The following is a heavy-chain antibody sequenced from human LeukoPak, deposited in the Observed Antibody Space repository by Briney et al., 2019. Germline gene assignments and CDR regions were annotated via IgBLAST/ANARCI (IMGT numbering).Heavy chain of an antibody. V-gene: IGHV1-46*01. CDR1: GYTFTSYY. CDR2: INPSGGST. CDR3: AREQLGNWFDP. Sequence: ASVKVSCKASGYTFTSYYMHWVRQAPGQGLEWMGIINPSGGSTSYAQKFQGRVTMTRDMSTSTVYMELSSLRSEDTAVYYCAREQLGNWFDPWGQGTLVTVSS. D-gene: IGHD6-6*01. J-gene: IGHJ5*02.